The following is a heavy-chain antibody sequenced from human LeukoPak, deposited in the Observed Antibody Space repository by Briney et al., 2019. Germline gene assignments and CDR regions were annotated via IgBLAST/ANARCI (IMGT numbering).Heavy chain of an antibody. CDR1: GGSISSSSYY. Sequence: KSSETLSLTCTVSGGSISSSSYYWGWIRQPPGKGLEWIGSIYYSGSTYYNPSLKSRVTISVDTSKNQFSLKLSSVTAADTAVYYCARASSEGWELRPLGYYGMDVWGQGTTVTVSS. D-gene: IGHD1-26*01. CDR3: ARASSEGWELRPLGYYGMDV. J-gene: IGHJ6*02. CDR2: IYYSGST. V-gene: IGHV4-39*07.